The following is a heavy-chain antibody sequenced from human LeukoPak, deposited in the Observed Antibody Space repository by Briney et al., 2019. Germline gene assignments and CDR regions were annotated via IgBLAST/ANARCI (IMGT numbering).Heavy chain of an antibody. CDR1: GFTFIDYY. D-gene: IGHD1-1*01. V-gene: IGHV3-11*05. J-gene: IGHJ4*02. CDR2: ISTTSGFT. Sequence: GGSLRLSCAASGFTFIDYYMGWIRQAPGKGLEWVAYISTTSGFTEYADSVRGRFTISRDNAKNSLYLQMNSLRAEDTAVYYCARASLQLDYWGQGTLVTVSS. CDR3: ARASLQLDY.